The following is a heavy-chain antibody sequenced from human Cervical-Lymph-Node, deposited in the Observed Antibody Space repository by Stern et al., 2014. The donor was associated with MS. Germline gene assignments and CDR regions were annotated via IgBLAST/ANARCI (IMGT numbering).Heavy chain of an antibody. CDR2: IDPNSGGT. Sequence: VQLVQSGAEVKKPGASVKVSCKASGYSFTAYYMHWVRQVPGQGLEWMGWIDPNSGGTKSAQNFQGRVTMTRDTSISTFYMELSGLTSDDTAVFYCARERHSMDVWGQGTTVTVSS. J-gene: IGHJ6*02. V-gene: IGHV1-2*02. CDR1: GYSFTAYY. CDR3: ARERHSMDV.